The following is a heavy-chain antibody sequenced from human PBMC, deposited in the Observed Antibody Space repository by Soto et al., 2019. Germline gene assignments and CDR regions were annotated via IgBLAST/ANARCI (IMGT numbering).Heavy chain of an antibody. J-gene: IGHJ4*02. V-gene: IGHV4-59*08. Sequence: SETLSLTCSVSGDSISSNYWSWIRQPPGKGLEWIGYIYYSGSTNYNPSLKSRVTISIDTSKNQFSLKLGSVTAADTAVYYCAGLPRETYDFWSGYYRGTYYFDHWGQGTLVTVSS. CDR1: GDSISSNY. CDR2: IYYSGST. D-gene: IGHD3-3*01. CDR3: AGLPRETYDFWSGYYRGTYYFDH.